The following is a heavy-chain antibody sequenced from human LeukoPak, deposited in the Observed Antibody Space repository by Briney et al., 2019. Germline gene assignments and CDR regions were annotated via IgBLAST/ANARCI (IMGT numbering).Heavy chain of an antibody. CDR2: IKQDGSEI. Sequence: GGALRLSCAASGFTFSTYWMSWVRQAPGKGLEWVANIKQDGSEIYYVDSVKGRFTISRDNAKNSLYLQMNSLSADDTAVYYCARDWGMYSSSRGDYWGQGILVTVSS. CDR1: GFTFSTYW. CDR3: ARDWGMYSSSRGDY. V-gene: IGHV3-7*05. J-gene: IGHJ4*02. D-gene: IGHD6-6*01.